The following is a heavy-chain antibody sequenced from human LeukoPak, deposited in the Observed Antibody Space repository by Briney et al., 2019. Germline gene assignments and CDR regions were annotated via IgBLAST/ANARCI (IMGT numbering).Heavy chain of an antibody. V-gene: IGHV4-4*02. Sequence: SETLSLTCAVSGGSISSSNWWSWVRQPLGKGLEWIREIYHSGSTNYNPSLKSRVTISVDKSKNQFSLKLSSVTAADTAVYYCASRRYYYDSSGLDYWGQGTLVTVSS. CDR2: IYHSGST. J-gene: IGHJ4*02. CDR3: ASRRYYYDSSGLDY. D-gene: IGHD3-22*01. CDR1: GGSISSSNW.